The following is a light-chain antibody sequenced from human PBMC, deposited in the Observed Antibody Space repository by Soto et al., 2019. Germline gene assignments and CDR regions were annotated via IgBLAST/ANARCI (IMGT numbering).Light chain of an antibody. Sequence: EIAMTQSPATLSVSPGERATLSCRASQSVHSNLAWYQQKPGQSPRLLIYGASTRATGIPARFSGRGSGTEFTVTMSSLQSEDFAFYYCQQYNNWPLTFGGGTKVEIK. CDR2: GAS. J-gene: IGKJ4*01. CDR1: QSVHSN. CDR3: QQYNNWPLT. V-gene: IGKV3-15*01.